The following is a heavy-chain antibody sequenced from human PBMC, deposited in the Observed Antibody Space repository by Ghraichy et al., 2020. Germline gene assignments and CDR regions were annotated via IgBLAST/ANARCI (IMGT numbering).Heavy chain of an antibody. Sequence: GGSLRLSCAASGFTFSSYWMSWVRQAPGKGLEWVANIKQDGSEKYYVDSVKGRFTISRDNAKNSLYLQMNSLRAEDTAVYYCARDSAYDFWSGYSGLRFDPWGQGTLVTVSS. CDR1: GFTFSSYW. V-gene: IGHV3-7*01. CDR3: ARDSAYDFWSGYSGLRFDP. CDR2: IKQDGSEK. D-gene: IGHD3-3*01. J-gene: IGHJ5*02.